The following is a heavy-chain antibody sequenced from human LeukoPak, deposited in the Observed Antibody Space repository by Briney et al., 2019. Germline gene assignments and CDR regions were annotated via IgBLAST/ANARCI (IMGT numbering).Heavy chain of an antibody. CDR1: GFTFSSYG. Sequence: GGSLRLSCAASGFTFSSYGMHWVRQAPGKGLEWVAVIWYDGSNKYYADSVKGRFTISRDNSKNTLYLQMNSLRAEDTAVYYCAKDPHYYGSGSYYSGDYWGQGTLVTVSS. CDR3: AKDPHYYGSGSYYSGDY. D-gene: IGHD3-10*01. J-gene: IGHJ4*02. V-gene: IGHV3-33*06. CDR2: IWYDGSNK.